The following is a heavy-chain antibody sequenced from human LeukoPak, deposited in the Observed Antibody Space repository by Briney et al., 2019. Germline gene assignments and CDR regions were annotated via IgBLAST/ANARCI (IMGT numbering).Heavy chain of an antibody. CDR2: IKDDGSGK. CDR3: TNLGYTD. J-gene: IGHJ4*02. D-gene: IGHD5-18*01. Sequence: GGSLRLSCAASGFTFSTSWMTWAHQAPGKGLEWVASIKDDGSGKYYVDSVKGRFTSSRDNAKNSLYLQMNSLGVEDTAVYYCTNLGYTDWGQGTLVTVSS. V-gene: IGHV3-7*01. CDR1: GFTFSTSW.